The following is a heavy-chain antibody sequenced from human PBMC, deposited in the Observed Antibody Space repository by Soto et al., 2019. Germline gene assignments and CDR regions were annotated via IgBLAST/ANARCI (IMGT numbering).Heavy chain of an antibody. Sequence: SETLSLTCTVSGGSISSGDYYWSWIRQPPGKGLEWIGYIYYSGSTYYNPSLKSRVTISVDTSKNQFSLKLSSVTAADTAVYYCARLEYSSSAPSYFQHWGQGTLVTVSS. V-gene: IGHV4-30-4*01. J-gene: IGHJ1*01. CDR2: IYYSGST. CDR1: GGSISSGDYY. CDR3: ARLEYSSSAPSYFQH. D-gene: IGHD6-6*01.